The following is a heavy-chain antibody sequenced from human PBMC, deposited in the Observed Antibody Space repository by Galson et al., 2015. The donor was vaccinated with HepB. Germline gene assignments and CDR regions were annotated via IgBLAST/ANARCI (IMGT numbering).Heavy chain of an antibody. D-gene: IGHD3-10*01. CDR3: ARDVTMVRGAYIQGSDNWFDP. Sequence: SVKVSCKASGYTFASYAMNWVRQAPGQGLEWMGWINTNTGNPTYAQGFTGRFVFSLDTSVSTAYLQISSLKAEDTAVYYCARDVTMVRGAYIQGSDNWFDPWGQGTLVTVSS. J-gene: IGHJ5*02. CDR2: INTNTGNP. CDR1: GYTFASYA. V-gene: IGHV7-4-1*02.